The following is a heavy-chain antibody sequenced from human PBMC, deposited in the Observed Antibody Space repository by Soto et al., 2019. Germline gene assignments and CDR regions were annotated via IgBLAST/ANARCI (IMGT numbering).Heavy chain of an antibody. J-gene: IGHJ6*02. Sequence: QVQLVQSGAEVKKPGSSVKVSCKASGGTFSSYAISWVRQAPGQGLEWMGGIIPIFGTANYAQKFQGRVTITADESTSTAYMEPSSLRSEDTAVYYCARPSMGELRTNYGMDVWGQGTTVTVSS. CDR1: GGTFSSYA. CDR3: ARPSMGELRTNYGMDV. V-gene: IGHV1-69*01. CDR2: IIPIFGTA. D-gene: IGHD1-26*01.